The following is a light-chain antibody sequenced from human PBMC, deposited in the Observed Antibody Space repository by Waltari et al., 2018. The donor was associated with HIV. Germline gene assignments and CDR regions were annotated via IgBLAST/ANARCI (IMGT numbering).Light chain of an antibody. Sequence: QSALTQPASVSGSPGQSITISCTGTSSDVGDYHYVSWYQQHPDKAPKLMIYEVSNRPSGVSNRFSGSKSGNTASLTISGLQAEDEADYYCSSYTTTRTLVFGGGTKLTVL. J-gene: IGLJ2*01. CDR2: EVS. V-gene: IGLV2-14*01. CDR3: SSYTTTRTLV. CDR1: SSDVGDYHY.